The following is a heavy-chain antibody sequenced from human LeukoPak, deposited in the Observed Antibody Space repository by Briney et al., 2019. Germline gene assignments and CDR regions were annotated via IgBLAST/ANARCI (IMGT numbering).Heavy chain of an antibody. Sequence: GGSLRLSCAASGFTFDDYGMSWVRQAPGKGLVWVSRINSDGSSTSYADSVKGRFTISRDNAKNTLYLQMNSLRAEDTAVYYCARGLRSIAVAGTRPLDYWGQGTLVTVSS. J-gene: IGHJ4*02. CDR1: GFTFDDYG. CDR2: INSDGSST. V-gene: IGHV3-74*01. CDR3: ARGLRSIAVAGTRPLDY. D-gene: IGHD6-19*01.